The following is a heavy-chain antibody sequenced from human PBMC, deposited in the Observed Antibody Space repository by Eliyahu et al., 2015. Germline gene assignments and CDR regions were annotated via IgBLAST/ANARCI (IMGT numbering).Heavy chain of an antibody. J-gene: IGHJ5*02. CDR2: IYYSGST. Sequence: QVQLQESGPGLVKPSETLSLTCXVXGGSXSXYYWSWIRQPPGKGLEWIGYIYYSGSTNYNPSLKSRVTISVDTSKNQFSLKLSSVTAADTAVYYCARAGIAARHALSWFDPWGQGTLVTVSS. CDR3: ARAGIAARHALSWFDP. CDR1: GGSXSXYY. D-gene: IGHD6-6*01. V-gene: IGHV4-59*01.